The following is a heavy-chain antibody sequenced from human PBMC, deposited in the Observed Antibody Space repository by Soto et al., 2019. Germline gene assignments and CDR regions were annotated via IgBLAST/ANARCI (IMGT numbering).Heavy chain of an antibody. CDR2: VKNNGGAT. CDR3: AADLGPAYDSNTWFDP. Sequence: EVQLVESGGDLVKPGGSLRLSCAASGFIFSHAWFHWVRQPPGKGLELVGRVKNNGGATDYAASVKGRFAISRDDSKDTVYLPMRSLRTEDTAIYYCAADLGPAYDSNTWFDPWGQGTLVTVSS. J-gene: IGHJ5*02. CDR1: GFIFSHAW. D-gene: IGHD2-21*01. V-gene: IGHV3-15*07.